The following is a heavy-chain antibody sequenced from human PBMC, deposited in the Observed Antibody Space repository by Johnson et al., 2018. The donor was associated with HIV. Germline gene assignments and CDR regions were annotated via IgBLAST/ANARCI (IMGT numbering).Heavy chain of an antibody. J-gene: IGHJ3*02. CDR2: ISGSGGST. Sequence: VQLVESGGGVVQPGGSLRLSCAASGFTFSSYGMHWVRQAPGKGLEWVSAISGSGGSTYYADSVKGRFTISRDNSKNTLYLQMNSLRAEDTAVYYCAKDMGRYSGSYGNYDAFDIWGQGTMVTVSS. CDR3: AKDMGRYSGSYGNYDAFDI. CDR1: GFTFSSYG. V-gene: IGHV3-23*04. D-gene: IGHD1-26*01.